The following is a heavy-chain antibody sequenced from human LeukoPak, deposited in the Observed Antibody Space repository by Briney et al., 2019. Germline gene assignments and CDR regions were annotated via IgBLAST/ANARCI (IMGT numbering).Heavy chain of an antibody. CDR2: IYPGDSDT. V-gene: IGHV5-51*01. J-gene: IGHJ4*02. CDR1: GYSFTIYC. CDR3: ARPRAQHPPHFDY. D-gene: IGHD6-13*01. Sequence: GASLKISCKGSGYSFTIYCIGWVRQMRGKGLELMWIIYPGDSDTRYSPSFQGQVTISADKSISTAYLQWSSLKASDTAMYYCARPRAQHPPHFDYWGQGTLVTVSS.